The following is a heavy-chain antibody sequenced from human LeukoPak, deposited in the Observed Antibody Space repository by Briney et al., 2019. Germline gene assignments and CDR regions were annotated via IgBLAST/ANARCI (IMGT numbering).Heavy chain of an antibody. V-gene: IGHV5-51*01. CDR1: GYSFTNYW. CDR3: TRLAVSSIWSVYFDY. Sequence: GESLKISCKGSGYSFTNYWIGLVRQMPGKGLEWMGIIYPGDSNTRYSPSFQGQVTISADKSISTAYLQWSSLKASDTAIYYCTRLAVSSIWSVYFDYWGQGTLVTVSS. J-gene: IGHJ4*02. D-gene: IGHD6-13*01. CDR2: IYPGDSNT.